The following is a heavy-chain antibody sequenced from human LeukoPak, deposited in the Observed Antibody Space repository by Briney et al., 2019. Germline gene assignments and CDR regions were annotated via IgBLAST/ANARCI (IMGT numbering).Heavy chain of an antibody. CDR3: AREGCGGDCYSGGYYYYMDV. D-gene: IGHD2-21*02. V-gene: IGHV1-46*01. CDR2: INPSGGST. Sequence: ASVKVSCKASGYTFTSYYIHWVRQAPGQGLEWMGIINPSGGSTSYAQKFQGRVTMTRDMSTSTVYMELSSLRSEDTAVYYCAREGCGGDCYSGGYYYYMDVWGKGTTVTVSS. J-gene: IGHJ6*03. CDR1: GYTFTSYY.